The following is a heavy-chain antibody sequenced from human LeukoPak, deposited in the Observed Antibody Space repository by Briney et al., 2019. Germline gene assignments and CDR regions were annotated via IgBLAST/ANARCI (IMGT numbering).Heavy chain of an antibody. D-gene: IGHD3-22*01. CDR2: IKQDGSEK. J-gene: IGHJ4*02. V-gene: IGHV3-7*01. CDR3: AREVMYHYYDSSGYSFDY. Sequence: GGSPRLSRAASGFTFSSYWMSWVRQAPGKGLEWVANIKQDGSEKYYVDSVKGRFTISRDNAKNSLYLQMNSLRAEDTAVYYCAREVMYHYYDSSGYSFDYWGQGTLVTVSS. CDR1: GFTFSSYW.